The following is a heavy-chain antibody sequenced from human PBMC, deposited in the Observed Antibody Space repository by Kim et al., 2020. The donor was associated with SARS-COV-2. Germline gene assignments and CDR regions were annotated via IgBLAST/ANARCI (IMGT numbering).Heavy chain of an antibody. Sequence: YNADPLKGRFTISRDNSKNTLYLQMNSLRAEDTAVYYCARIRSGEYYFDYWGQGTLVTVSS. CDR3: ARIRSGEYYFDY. V-gene: IGHV3-53*01. D-gene: IGHD3-16*01. J-gene: IGHJ4*02.